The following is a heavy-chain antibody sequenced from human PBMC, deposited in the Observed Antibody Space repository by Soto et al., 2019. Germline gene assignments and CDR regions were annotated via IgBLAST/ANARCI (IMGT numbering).Heavy chain of an antibody. V-gene: IGHV4-30-4*08. CDR3: AICDISGSRDVQH. D-gene: IGHD3-22*01. CDR1: GGSISSGGYY. J-gene: IGHJ1*01. CDR2: IYYSGST. Sequence: QVQLQESGPGLVKPSQTLSLTCTVSGGSISSGGYYWSWIRQPPGKGLEWIGHIYYSGSTYYNPSLMGRVTISVDMTKSPFSLKLSSVTASDTAVYYCAICDISGSRDVQHWSQGTLVTISS.